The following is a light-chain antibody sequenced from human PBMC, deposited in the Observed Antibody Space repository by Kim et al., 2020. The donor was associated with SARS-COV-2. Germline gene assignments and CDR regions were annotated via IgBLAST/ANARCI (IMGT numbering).Light chain of an antibody. CDR3: QQFGSSRLT. Sequence: SPGERATRSCRASQSVSSSYLAWYQQKPGQPPRLLMYGASSRTTGIPDRFSGSGSGTDFTLIISRLEPEDFAVYYCQQFGSSRLTFGGGTKVDIK. V-gene: IGKV3-20*01. CDR1: QSVSSSY. CDR2: GAS. J-gene: IGKJ4*01.